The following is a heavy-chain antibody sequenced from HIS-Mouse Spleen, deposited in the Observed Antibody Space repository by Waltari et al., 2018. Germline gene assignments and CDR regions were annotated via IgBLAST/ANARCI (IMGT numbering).Heavy chain of an antibody. CDR3: AREIPYSSSWYDWYFDL. D-gene: IGHD6-13*01. Sequence: QLQLQESGPGLVKPSETLSLTCTVSGGSISSSSYYWGWIRQPPGKGLEGIGSIYYIGAHYYNPSLKSRVTISVATSKTQFSLKLSSVTAADTAVYYCAREIPYSSSWYDWYFDLWGRGTLVTVSS. V-gene: IGHV4-39*07. J-gene: IGHJ2*01. CDR2: IYYIGAH. CDR1: GGSISSSSYY.